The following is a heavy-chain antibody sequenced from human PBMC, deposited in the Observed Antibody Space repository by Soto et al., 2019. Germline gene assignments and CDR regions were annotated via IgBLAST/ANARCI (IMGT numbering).Heavy chain of an antibody. Sequence: GGPLRLSCAASGFTFSDYYMSWIRQAPGKGLEWVSYISSSSSYTNYADSVKGRFTISRDNSKNTLYLQMNSLRAEDTAVYYCARDLVYYDSSGYYYYFDYWGQGTLVTVSS. CDR1: GFTFSDYY. V-gene: IGHV3-11*06. D-gene: IGHD3-22*01. J-gene: IGHJ4*02. CDR2: ISSSSSYT. CDR3: ARDLVYYDSSGYYYYFDY.